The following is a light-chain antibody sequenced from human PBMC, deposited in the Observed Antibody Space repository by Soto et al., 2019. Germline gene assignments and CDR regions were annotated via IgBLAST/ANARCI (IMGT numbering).Light chain of an antibody. V-gene: IGKV3-20*01. CDR3: QQYESSPWT. Sequence: EIMLTQSPGTLSLSPGERATLSCRASQSVSSSYLAWYQQKPGQAPRLLIYGASSRATGIPDRFSGSGSGTDFTITISRLEPEDFAVYYCQQYESSPWTFGQGTKVEVK. CDR1: QSVSSSY. CDR2: GAS. J-gene: IGKJ1*01.